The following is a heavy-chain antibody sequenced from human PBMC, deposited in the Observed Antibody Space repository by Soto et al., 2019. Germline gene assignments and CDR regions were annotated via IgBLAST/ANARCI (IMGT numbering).Heavy chain of an antibody. D-gene: IGHD2-15*01. CDR1: GYTFTSYD. J-gene: IGHJ4*02. Sequence: QVQLVQSGAEVKKPGASVKVSCKASGYTFTSYDINWVRQATGQGLEWMGWMNPNSGNTGYAQKFQGRVTRTRNTSISTAYMELSSLRSEDTAVYYCARAPYCSGGSCYHGGLDYWGQGTLVTVSS. CDR3: ARAPYCSGGSCYHGGLDY. V-gene: IGHV1-8*01. CDR2: MNPNSGNT.